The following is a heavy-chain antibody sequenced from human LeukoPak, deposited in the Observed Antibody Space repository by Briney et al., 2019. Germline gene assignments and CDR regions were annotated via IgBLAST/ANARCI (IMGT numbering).Heavy chain of an antibody. Sequence: PSETLSLTCTVSGGSISSYYWSWLRQPAGKGLEWIGRIYTSGSTNYNPSLKSRATMSVDTSKNQFSLKLSSVTAADTAVYYCARQDIVVVPAAKDCYYYMDVWGKGTTVTVSS. CDR3: ARQDIVVVPAAKDCYYYMDV. V-gene: IGHV4-4*07. J-gene: IGHJ6*03. CDR1: GGSISSYY. CDR2: IYTSGST. D-gene: IGHD2-2*01.